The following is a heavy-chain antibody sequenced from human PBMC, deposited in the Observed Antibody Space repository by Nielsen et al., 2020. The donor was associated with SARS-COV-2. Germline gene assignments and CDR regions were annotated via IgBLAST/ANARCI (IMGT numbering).Heavy chain of an antibody. CDR2: IWYDGGNK. CDR3: ARDSFTAVVGLYFYMDV. V-gene: IGHV3-33*01. CDR1: GFTFCDFG. D-gene: IGHD5-18*01. J-gene: IGHJ6*03. Sequence: GESLKISCAASGFTFCDFGMHWVRQAPGKGLEWVAGIWYDGGNKYYADSVEGRFTISRDNSKNTLYLHLNSLRAEDTALYFCARDSFTAVVGLYFYMDVWGKGTTVTVS.